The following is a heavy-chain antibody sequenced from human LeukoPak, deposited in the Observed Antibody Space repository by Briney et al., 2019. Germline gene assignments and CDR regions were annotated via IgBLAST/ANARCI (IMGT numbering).Heavy chain of an antibody. CDR1: GYTFTTHG. J-gene: IGHJ5*02. D-gene: IGHD2-15*01. V-gene: IGHV1-18*01. Sequence: ASVKVSCKAPGYTFTTHGITWVRQAPGQGLEWMGWISAYNGHTNYAQKFHGRVTMTTDTSTNTAYMELKSLRSDDTAVYYCARGSFWFDPWGQGTLVTVSS. CDR2: ISAYNGHT. CDR3: ARGSFWFDP.